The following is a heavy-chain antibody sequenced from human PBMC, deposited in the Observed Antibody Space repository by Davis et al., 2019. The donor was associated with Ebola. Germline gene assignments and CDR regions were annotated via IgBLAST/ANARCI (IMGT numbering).Heavy chain of an antibody. V-gene: IGHV1-2*04. D-gene: IGHD2-21*01. CDR1: GYTFTGYY. J-gene: IGHJ5*02. CDR2: INPNSGGT. CDR3: ARVGGEILWFGWFDP. Sequence: AASVKVSCKASGYTFTGYYMHWVRQAPGQGLEWTGWINPNSGGTNYAQKFQGWVTMTRDTSISTAYMELSRLRSDDTAVYYCARVGGEILWFGWFDPWGQGTLVTVSS.